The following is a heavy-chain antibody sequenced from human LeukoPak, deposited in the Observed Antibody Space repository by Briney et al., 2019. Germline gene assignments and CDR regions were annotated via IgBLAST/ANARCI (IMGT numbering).Heavy chain of an antibody. J-gene: IGHJ4*02. D-gene: IGHD2-2*01. CDR2: ISGSGGNT. V-gene: IGHV3-23*01. Sequence: QPGGSLRLSCAASGFTFSSYAMSWVRQAPGKGLEWVSAISGSGGNTYYAVSVKGRFTISRDNSKNTLYLQMNSLRVEDTAVYYCAKVQSRRPEFDCSTTSCRTEDWGQGTLVTVSS. CDR3: AKVQSRRPEFDCSTTSCRTED. CDR1: GFTFSSYA.